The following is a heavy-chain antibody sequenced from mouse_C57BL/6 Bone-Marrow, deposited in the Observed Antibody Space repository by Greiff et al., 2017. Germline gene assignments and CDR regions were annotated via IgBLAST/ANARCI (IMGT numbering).Heavy chain of an antibody. CDR3: ASRHYYGSRNFDY. J-gene: IGHJ2*01. Sequence: VQLQQSGAELARPGASVRLSCKASGYTFTSYGISWVKQRTGQGLEWIGEIYPRSGDTYYNEKFKGKATLTADKSSRTAYMELRGLTSEDSAVNVCASRHYYGSRNFDYWGQGTTLRVSS. CDR1: GYTFTSYG. D-gene: IGHD1-1*01. CDR2: IYPRSGDT. V-gene: IGHV1-81*01.